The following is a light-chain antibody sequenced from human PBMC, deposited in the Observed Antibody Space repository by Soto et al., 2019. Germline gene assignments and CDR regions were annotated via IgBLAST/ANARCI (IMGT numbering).Light chain of an antibody. Sequence: SYELTQPPSVSVAPGQTARITCGGNNIGSKSVHWYQQKPGQAPVLVVYDDSDRPSGIPERFSGSNSGNTATLTISRVEAGDEADYYCQVWDSSSDLGVFGGGTEVTVL. CDR3: QVWDSSSDLGV. CDR2: DDS. J-gene: IGLJ3*02. CDR1: NIGSKS. V-gene: IGLV3-21*02.